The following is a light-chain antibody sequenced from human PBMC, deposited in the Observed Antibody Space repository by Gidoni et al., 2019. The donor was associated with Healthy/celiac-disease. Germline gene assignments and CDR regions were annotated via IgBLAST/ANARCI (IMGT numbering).Light chain of an antibody. Sequence: AIQMTQSPSSLSASVGDRVTITCRARQGIRNDLGWYQQKPGKAPKLLIYAASSLQSGVPSRFSVSGSGTDFPLTISSLQPDDFATYYCLQDYNYPPTFGQGTKLEIK. V-gene: IGKV1-6*01. J-gene: IGKJ2*01. CDR2: AAS. CDR1: QGIRND. CDR3: LQDYNYPPT.